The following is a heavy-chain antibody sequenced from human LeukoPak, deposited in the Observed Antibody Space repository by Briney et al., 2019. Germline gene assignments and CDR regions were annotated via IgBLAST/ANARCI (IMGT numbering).Heavy chain of an antibody. Sequence: PGGSLRLSCAASGFTVSSNYMSWVRQAPGKGLEWVSVTYSGGSTYYVDSVKGRFTISRDNSKNTLYLQMSSLRAEDTAVYYCASKRGYNHGYDYWGQGTLVTVSS. CDR1: GFTVSSNY. J-gene: IGHJ4*02. CDR3: ASKRGYNHGYDY. CDR2: TYSGGST. D-gene: IGHD5-18*01. V-gene: IGHV3-53*01.